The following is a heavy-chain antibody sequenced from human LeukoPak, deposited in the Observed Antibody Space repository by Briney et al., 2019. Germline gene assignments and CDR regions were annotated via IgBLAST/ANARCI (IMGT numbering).Heavy chain of an antibody. J-gene: IGHJ4*02. Sequence: GGSLRLSCAASGFTFSSYWMHWVRQAPGKGLVWVSRINTDGSTTSSADSVKGRFTISRDNAKNTLYLQMNSLRAEDTAVYYCARVGVGNYDFDYWGQGTLVTVSS. V-gene: IGHV3-74*01. CDR2: INTDGSTT. D-gene: IGHD3-16*01. CDR1: GFTFSSYW. CDR3: ARVGVGNYDFDY.